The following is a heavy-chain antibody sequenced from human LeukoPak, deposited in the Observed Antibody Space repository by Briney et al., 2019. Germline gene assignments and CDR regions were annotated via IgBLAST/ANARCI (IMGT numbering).Heavy chain of an antibody. D-gene: IGHD5-12*01. V-gene: IGHV3-49*04. CDR2: IKSKGYGGTA. CDR1: GLTFRDYA. CDR3: ASDRWLRLGKFDY. Sequence: GRPLRLSCTTSGLTFRDYAMNWVRQAPGKGLEWVGFIKSKGYGGTAEYAASVQGRFTISRDDSKGIAYLQMNSLETEDTAVYYCASDRWLRLGKFDYWGQGTRVTVSS. J-gene: IGHJ4*02.